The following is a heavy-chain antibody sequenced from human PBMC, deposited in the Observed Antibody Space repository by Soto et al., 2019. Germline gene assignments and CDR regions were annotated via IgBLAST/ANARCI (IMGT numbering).Heavy chain of an antibody. Sequence: SETLSLTCTVSGGSISSYDWSWIRQPPGKGLEWIGDIYYSGSTKYNPALKSRGTISVDKSKNQFSLKLSSVTVADTAVYYCARGHYDFSSGYYTGSAAPYFDYWGQGTLVTVSS. V-gene: IGHV4-59*01. CDR3: ARGHYDFSSGYYTGSAAPYFDY. CDR1: GGSISSYD. J-gene: IGHJ4*02. D-gene: IGHD3-3*01. CDR2: IYYSGST.